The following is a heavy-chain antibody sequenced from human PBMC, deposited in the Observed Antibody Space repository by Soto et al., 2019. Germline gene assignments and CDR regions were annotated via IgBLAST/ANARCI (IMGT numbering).Heavy chain of an antibody. D-gene: IGHD6-19*01. CDR3: ARFPRTTVAGTGTDC. CDR1: DGSISSYY. V-gene: IGHV4-59*08. Sequence: TSETLSLTCTVSDGSISSYYGGWIRQPPGKGLEWIGYIFYTGSADYNPSLKSRVTISVDTSKNQFSLKLSSVTAADTAVYYCARFPRTTVAGTGTDCWGQGTLVTVSS. J-gene: IGHJ4*02. CDR2: IFYTGSA.